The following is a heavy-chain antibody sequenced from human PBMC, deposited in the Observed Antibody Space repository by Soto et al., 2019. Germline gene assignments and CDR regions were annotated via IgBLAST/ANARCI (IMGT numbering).Heavy chain of an antibody. Sequence: GESLKISCKGSGYSFTSYWIGWVRQMPGKGLEWMGIIYPGDSDTRYSPSFQGQVTISADKSISTAYLQWSSLQASDTAIYYCARQGRCSSTSCYTGANFYYYGMDVWGQGTTVTVSS. CDR1: GYSFTSYW. CDR2: IYPGDSDT. V-gene: IGHV5-51*01. D-gene: IGHD2-2*02. CDR3: ARQGRCSSTSCYTGANFYYYGMDV. J-gene: IGHJ6*02.